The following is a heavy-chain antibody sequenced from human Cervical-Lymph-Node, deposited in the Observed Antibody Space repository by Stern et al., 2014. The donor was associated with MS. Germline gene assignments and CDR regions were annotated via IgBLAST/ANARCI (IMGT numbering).Heavy chain of an antibody. CDR1: GGTFSSYA. D-gene: IGHD3-16*01. J-gene: IGHJ4*02. CDR3: ARDSRHYDASYYLDS. Sequence: QVQLVQSGAEVKKPGSSVKVSCKASGGTFSSYAINWVRQAPGQGPEWMGGVIPIFGTANYAQKFQDRVTITADESTSTADMELSSLRSEDTAVYYCARDSRHYDASYYLDSWGQGTLVTVSS. CDR2: VIPIFGTA. V-gene: IGHV1-69*01.